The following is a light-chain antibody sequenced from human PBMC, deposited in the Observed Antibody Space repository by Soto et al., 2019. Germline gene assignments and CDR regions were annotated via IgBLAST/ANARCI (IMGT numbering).Light chain of an antibody. J-gene: IGKJ4*01. Sequence: EIVMTQSPATLSVSPGERATLSCRASQSVSSNLAWYQQKPGQAPRLLIFGASSSATGIPARFSGSGSGTEFTLTISSRQSEDFAVYYCHQYNNWPPLTFGGGTKVEIK. CDR1: QSVSSN. CDR2: GAS. CDR3: HQYNNWPPLT. V-gene: IGKV3-15*01.